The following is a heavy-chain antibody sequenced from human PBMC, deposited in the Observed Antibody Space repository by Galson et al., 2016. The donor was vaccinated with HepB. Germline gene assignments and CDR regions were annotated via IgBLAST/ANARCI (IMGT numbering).Heavy chain of an antibody. V-gene: IGHV2-5*02. D-gene: IGHD3-22*01. Sequence: PALVKPTQTLTLTCTFSGFSLTTSGVGVGWIRQPPGKALEWLALNYWDDDTRFSPYLKSRLTVSRDISKNQVVLTMTNMDPVDTGTYYCAHSYLEIDGYYYFDSWGQGTLVTVSS. CDR2: NYWDDDT. CDR3: AHSYLEIDGYYYFDS. J-gene: IGHJ4*02. CDR1: GFSLTTSGVG.